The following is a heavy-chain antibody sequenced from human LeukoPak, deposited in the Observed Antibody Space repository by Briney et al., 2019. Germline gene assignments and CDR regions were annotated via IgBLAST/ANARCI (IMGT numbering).Heavy chain of an antibody. CDR2: KNHRGTH. V-gene: IGHV4-34*01. CDR1: GGYFSYDF. D-gene: IGHD1-26*01. CDR3: ARHCRCPSGSNLYYYYYYMDV. J-gene: IGHJ6*03. Sequence: SETLFLTCGVYGGYFSYDFWNWIRQPRGKVLEWIGDKNHRGTHEHNPSLQSRVTKSVDHSKNQFSPEQSSVNAAGTAVYYCARHCRCPSGSNLYYYYYYMDVWGKGTTVTISS.